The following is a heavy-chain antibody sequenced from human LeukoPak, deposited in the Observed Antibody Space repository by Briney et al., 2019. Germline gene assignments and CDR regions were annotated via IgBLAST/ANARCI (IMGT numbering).Heavy chain of an antibody. V-gene: IGHV4-4*02. CDR3: ARVTPVYDFWSHGPLFDY. J-gene: IGHJ4*02. CDR1: GDSISSSNW. D-gene: IGHD3-3*01. CDR2: IYHSGNT. Sequence: SGTLSLTCAVSGDSISSSNWWSWVRQPPGKGLEWIGEIYHSGNTNYNPSLKSRVTMSVDKSKNQFSLKLSSVTAADTAVYYCARVTPVYDFWSHGPLFDYWGQGTLVTVSS.